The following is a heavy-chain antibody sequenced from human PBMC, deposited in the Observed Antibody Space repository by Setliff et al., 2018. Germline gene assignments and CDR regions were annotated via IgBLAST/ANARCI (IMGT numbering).Heavy chain of an antibody. CDR1: GFTFRKHA. V-gene: IGHV3-23*01. CDR3: ARADSDSYYPYYFDF. D-gene: IGHD3-22*01. CDR2: VSGSGMTR. J-gene: IGHJ4*02. Sequence: GGLRLSCTASGFTFRKHALAWVRQAPGKGLQWVSSVSGSGMTRDYTDSVKGRFTVSRDSSQDKIHLQMDSLRAEDTGKYFCARADSDSYYPYYFDFWGQGVLVTVSS.